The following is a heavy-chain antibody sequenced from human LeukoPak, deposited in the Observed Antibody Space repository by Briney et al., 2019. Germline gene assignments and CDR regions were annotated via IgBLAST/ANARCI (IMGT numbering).Heavy chain of an antibody. Sequence: PGGSLRLSCATSGFTFSTFWMSWVRQAPGKGLEGVATIKLDGSEKYYVDSVKGRFTISRDDPKTSLYLQMNSLRAEDTAVYYCARGSGWRSLDYWGQGTPVTVSS. J-gene: IGHJ4*02. CDR3: ARGSGWRSLDY. V-gene: IGHV3-7*01. CDR2: IKLDGSEK. CDR1: GFTFSTFW. D-gene: IGHD3-3*01.